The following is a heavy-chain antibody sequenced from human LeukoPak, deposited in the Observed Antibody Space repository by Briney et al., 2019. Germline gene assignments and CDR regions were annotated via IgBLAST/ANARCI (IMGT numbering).Heavy chain of an antibody. CDR1: GYTFTSYY. CDR2: INPSGGST. D-gene: IGHD3-22*01. V-gene: IGHV1-46*01. J-gene: IGHJ4*02. Sequence: ASVKVSCKASGYTFTSYYMHWVRQAPGQGLEWMGIINPSGGSTSYAQKFQGRVTMTRDTSTSTVYMELSSLRSEDTAVYYCARERGVNYYDSSGYYYWGQGTLVTVSS. CDR3: ARERGVNYYDSSGYYY.